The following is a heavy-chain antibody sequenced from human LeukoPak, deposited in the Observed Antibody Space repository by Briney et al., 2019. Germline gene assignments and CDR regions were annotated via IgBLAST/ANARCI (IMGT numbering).Heavy chain of an antibody. D-gene: IGHD5-24*01. CDR2: INHSGST. Sequence: SETLSLTCAVYGGSFSGYYWSWIRQPPGKGLEWIGEINHSGSTNYNPSLKSRVTISVDTSKNQFSLKLSSVTAADTAVYYCARHRRGRLGLLDYWGQGTLVSVSS. J-gene: IGHJ4*02. CDR3: ARHRRGRLGLLDY. CDR1: GGSFSGYY. V-gene: IGHV4-34*01.